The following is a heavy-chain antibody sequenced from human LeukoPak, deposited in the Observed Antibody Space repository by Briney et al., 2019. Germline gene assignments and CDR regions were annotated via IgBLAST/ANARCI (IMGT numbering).Heavy chain of an antibody. V-gene: IGHV3-21*01. J-gene: IGHJ6*02. CDR2: ISSSSSYI. Sequence: GGSLRLSWAASGFTFSSYSMNWVRQAPGKGLEWVSSISSSSSYIYYADSVKGRFTISRDNAKNSLYLQMNSLRAEDTAVYYCARVWGQYGMDVWGQGTTVTVSS. CDR3: ARVWGQYGMDV. D-gene: IGHD3-16*01. CDR1: GFTFSSYS.